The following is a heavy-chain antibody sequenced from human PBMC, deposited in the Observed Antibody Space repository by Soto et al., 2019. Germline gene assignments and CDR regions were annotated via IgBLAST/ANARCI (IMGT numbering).Heavy chain of an antibody. Sequence: ASVKISCKASGYTLTSYDINWVRQATGQGLEWMGWMNPNSGNTGYAQKFQGRVTMTRNTSISTAYMELSSLRSEDTAVYYCARDIVVVPAAHGRFEPWGEGTLVTVSS. CDR1: GYTLTSYD. CDR2: MNPNSGNT. V-gene: IGHV1-8*01. CDR3: ARDIVVVPAAHGRFEP. J-gene: IGHJ5*02. D-gene: IGHD2-2*01.